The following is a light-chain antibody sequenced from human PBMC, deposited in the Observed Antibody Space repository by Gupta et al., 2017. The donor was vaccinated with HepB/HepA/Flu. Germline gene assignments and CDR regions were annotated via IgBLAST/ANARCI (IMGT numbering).Light chain of an antibody. Sequence: EIVLTQSPATLSLSPGERATLSCRASQSVSIYLAWYQQKPGQAPRLLIYDASNRATGIPARFSGSGSGTDFTLTISSLEPEEFAVFYCQQRSVWPLTFGGGTKVEIK. CDR1: QSVSIY. V-gene: IGKV3-11*01. J-gene: IGKJ4*01. CDR3: QQRSVWPLT. CDR2: DAS.